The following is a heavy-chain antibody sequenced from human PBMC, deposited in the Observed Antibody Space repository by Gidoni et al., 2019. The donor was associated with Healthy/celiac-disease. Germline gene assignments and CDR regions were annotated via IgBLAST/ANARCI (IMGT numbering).Heavy chain of an antibody. CDR1: GYPFPSYA. Sequence: QVQLVQSGAEVKKPGASVKVSCKASGYPFPSYAMHWVRQAPGQRLEWMGWINAGNGNTKYSQKFQGRVTITRDTSASTAYMELSSLRSEDTAVYYCARDGRGDYSPREGIDPWGQGTLVTVSS. CDR3: ARDGRGDYSPREGIDP. CDR2: INAGNGNT. D-gene: IGHD4-4*01. J-gene: IGHJ5*02. V-gene: IGHV1-3*01.